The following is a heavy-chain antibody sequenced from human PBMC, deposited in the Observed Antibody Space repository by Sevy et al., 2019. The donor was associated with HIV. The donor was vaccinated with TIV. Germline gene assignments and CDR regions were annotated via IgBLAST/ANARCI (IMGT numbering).Heavy chain of an antibody. J-gene: IGHJ4*02. D-gene: IGHD4-17*01. CDR2: ISNSGSSV. V-gene: IGHV3-48*03. CDR1: GFSFSSYE. CDR3: ARDLPPSATTVAHFDC. Sequence: GESLKISCAASGFSFSSYEMNWVRQAPGKGLEWLSYISNSGSSVYYSDSVGGRFTISRNNARNALYLQMNGLRAEDTAVYYCARDLPPSATTVAHFDCWGQGTLVTVSS.